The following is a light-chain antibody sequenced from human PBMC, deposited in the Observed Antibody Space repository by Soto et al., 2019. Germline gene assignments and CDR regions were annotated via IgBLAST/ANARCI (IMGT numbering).Light chain of an antibody. CDR2: DAS. CDR3: QQYGSIPWT. Sequence: EIVLTQSPGPLSLSPGERATLSCRASQSVSSTYLAWYQQKPGQAPRLLIYDASSRATGIPDRFSGSGSGTDFTLTISRLEPEDFAVYYCQQYGSIPWTFGQGTKVDIK. V-gene: IGKV3-20*01. J-gene: IGKJ1*01. CDR1: QSVSSTY.